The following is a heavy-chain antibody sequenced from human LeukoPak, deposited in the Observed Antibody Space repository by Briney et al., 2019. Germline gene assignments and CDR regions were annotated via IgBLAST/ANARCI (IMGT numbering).Heavy chain of an antibody. CDR1: GFTFSSYG. J-gene: IGHJ4*02. CDR2: ISYDGSNK. D-gene: IGHD6-19*01. V-gene: IGHV3-30*18. CDR3: AKVGTVAGSWSFDY. Sequence: PGGSLRLSRAASGFTFSSYGMHWVRQAPGKGLEWVAVISYDGSNKYYADSVKGRFTISRDNSKNTLYLQMNSLRAEDTAVYYCAKVGTVAGSWSFDYWGQGTLVTVSS.